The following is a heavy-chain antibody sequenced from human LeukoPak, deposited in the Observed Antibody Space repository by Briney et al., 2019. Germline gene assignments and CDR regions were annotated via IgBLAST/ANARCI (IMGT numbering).Heavy chain of an antibody. CDR1: GGSFSGYY. CDR3: ASTLIIYGDYENY. V-gene: IGHV4-34*01. Sequence: SETLSLTCAVYGGSFSGYYWSWIRQPPGKGLEWIGEINHSGSTNYNPSLKSRVTISVDTSKNQFSLKLSSVTAADTAVYYCASTLIIYGDYENYWGQGTLVTVSS. D-gene: IGHD4-17*01. CDR2: INHSGST. J-gene: IGHJ4*02.